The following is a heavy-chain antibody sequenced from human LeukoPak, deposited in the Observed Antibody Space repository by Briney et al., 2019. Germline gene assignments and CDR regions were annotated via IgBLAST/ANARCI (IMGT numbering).Heavy chain of an antibody. V-gene: IGHV4-30-2*01. CDR3: VRGYYYDSSGYWVRAFDI. CDR2: MYHSGTT. J-gene: IGHJ3*02. CDR1: GGSISSGGYS. D-gene: IGHD3-22*01. Sequence: SETLSLTCAVSGGSISSGGYSWSWIRQPPGKGLEWIGYMYHSGTTHYNPSLKSRVTISVDGSKNQFSLKLSSVTAADTAVYYCVRGYYYDSSGYWVRAFDIWGQGTMVTVSS.